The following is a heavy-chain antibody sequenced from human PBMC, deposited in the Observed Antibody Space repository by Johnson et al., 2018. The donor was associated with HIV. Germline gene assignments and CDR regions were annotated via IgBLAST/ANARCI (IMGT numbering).Heavy chain of an antibody. CDR3: ARSVSLVRGALDS. V-gene: IGHV3-20*04. CDR1: GFTFDEYG. Sequence: VQLVESGGGLVQPGRSLRLSCAASGFTFDEYGMSWVRQVPGKGLEWVSGINWNGGSTGYADSVKGRFTISRDNAKNSLYLQMNSLRVDDTAVYYCARSVSLVRGALDSWGQGTMVTVSS. D-gene: IGHD2/OR15-2a*01. CDR2: INWNGGST. J-gene: IGHJ3*02.